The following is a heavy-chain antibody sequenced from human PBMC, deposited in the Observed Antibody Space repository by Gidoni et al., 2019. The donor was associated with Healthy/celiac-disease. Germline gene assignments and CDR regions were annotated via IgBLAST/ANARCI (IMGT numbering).Heavy chain of an antibody. V-gene: IGHV4-59*01. D-gene: IGHD4-17*01. CDR3: ARGDLGGDQRGSWFDP. CDR1: GGSISSYY. CDR2: IYYSGST. Sequence: QVQLQESGPGLVKPSETLSLTCTVSGGSISSYYWSWIRQPPGKGLEWIGYIYYSGSTNYNPSLKSRVTISVDTSKNQFSLKLSSVTAADTAVYYCARGDLGGDQRGSWFDPWGQGTLVTVSS. J-gene: IGHJ5*02.